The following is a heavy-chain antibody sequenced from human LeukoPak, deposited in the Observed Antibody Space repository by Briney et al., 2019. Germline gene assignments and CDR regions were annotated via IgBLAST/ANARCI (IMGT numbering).Heavy chain of an antibody. V-gene: IGHV4-39*07. D-gene: IGHD3-9*01. CDR3: ARLGRYFDWLGGYYFDY. CDR2: IYYSGST. J-gene: IGHJ4*02. Sequence: SETLSLTCTVSGGSITSSSYYWGWIRQPPGKGLEWIGSIYYSGSTYYNPSLKSRVTISVDTSKNQFSLKLSSVTAADTAVYYCARLGRYFDWLGGYYFDYWGQGTLVTVSS. CDR1: GGSITSSSYY.